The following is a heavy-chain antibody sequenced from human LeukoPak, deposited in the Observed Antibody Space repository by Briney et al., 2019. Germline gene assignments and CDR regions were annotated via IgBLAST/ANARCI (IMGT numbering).Heavy chain of an antibody. CDR1: GYTFTGYY. V-gene: IGHV1-2*02. CDR2: INPNSGGT. J-gene: IGHJ4*02. CDR3: ARVVRSGSSTLGY. Sequence: ASVKVSCKASGYTFTGYYMHGVRQAPGQRLEWMGWINPNSGGTNYAQKFQGRVTMTRDTSISTAYMELSRLRSDDTAVYYCARVVRSGSSTLGYWGQGTLVTVSS. D-gene: IGHD3-10*01.